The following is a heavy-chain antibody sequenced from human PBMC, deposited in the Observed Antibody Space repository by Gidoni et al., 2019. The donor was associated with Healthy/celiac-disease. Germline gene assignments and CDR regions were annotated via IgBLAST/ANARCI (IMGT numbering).Heavy chain of an antibody. CDR3: ARDGSGYSYGAFDY. CDR1: GGNFSSYA. CDR2: IIPILGTA. D-gene: IGHD5-18*01. V-gene: IGHV1-69*01. Sequence: QVQLVQSGAEVKKPGSSVKVSCKASGGNFSSYAISWVRQAPGQGLEWMGGIIPILGTANYAQKFQGRVTITADESTSTAYMELSSLRSEDTAVYYCARDGSGYSYGAFDYWGQGTLVTVSS. J-gene: IGHJ4*02.